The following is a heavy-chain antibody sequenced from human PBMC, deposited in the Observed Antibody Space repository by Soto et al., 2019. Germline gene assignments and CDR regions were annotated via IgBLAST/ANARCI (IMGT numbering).Heavy chain of an antibody. CDR2: MNPNSGNT. D-gene: IGHD2-21*01. J-gene: IGHJ6*03. CDR1: GYTFTSYD. Sequence: QVQLVQSGAEVKKPGASVKVSCKASGYTFTSYDINWVRQATGQGLEWMGWMNPNSGNTGYAQKFQGRVTMTRNTSISTAYMELSSLGSEDTAVYYCARIAYCGGDCYDYYYMDVWGKGTTVTVSS. V-gene: IGHV1-8*01. CDR3: ARIAYCGGDCYDYYYMDV.